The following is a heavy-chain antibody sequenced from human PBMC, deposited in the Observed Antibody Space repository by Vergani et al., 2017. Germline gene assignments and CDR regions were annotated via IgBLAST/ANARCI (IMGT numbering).Heavy chain of an antibody. Sequence: QVKLVQSGAEVKKPGSSVKVPCKASGGTFRTYDINWVRQAPGQGLEWMGGIIPMFGTVSYSQKFQGRVTITADESTTTAYMELSSLRSEDTAVYYCATRLIAVPGRLDYWGQGTLVTVSS. J-gene: IGHJ4*02. V-gene: IGHV1-69*01. D-gene: IGHD6-13*01. CDR1: GGTFRTYD. CDR3: ATRLIAVPGRLDY. CDR2: IIPMFGTV.